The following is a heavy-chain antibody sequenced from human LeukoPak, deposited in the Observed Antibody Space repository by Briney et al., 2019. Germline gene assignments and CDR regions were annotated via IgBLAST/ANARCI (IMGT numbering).Heavy chain of an antibody. CDR3: ARGYDYVWGSYRPD. J-gene: IGHJ4*02. D-gene: IGHD3-16*02. CDR1: GGTFSSYA. V-gene: IGHV1-69*13. CDR2: IIPIFGTS. Sequence: SVKVSCKASGGTFSSYAISWVRQAPGQGLEWMGGIIPIFGTSNYAQKFQGRVTITADESTSTAYMELSSLRSEDTAVYYCARGYDYVWGSYRPDWGQGTLVTVSS.